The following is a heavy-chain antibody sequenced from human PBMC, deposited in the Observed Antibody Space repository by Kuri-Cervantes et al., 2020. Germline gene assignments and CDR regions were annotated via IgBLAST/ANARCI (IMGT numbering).Heavy chain of an antibody. CDR3: AKDGISGIYPYYFDY. V-gene: IGHV3-23*01. D-gene: IGHD1-26*01. J-gene: IGHJ4*02. CDR1: GFTFSSYA. Sequence: GESLKISCAASGFTFSSYAMSWVRQAPGKGLEWVSVISGSGGTTYYADSVKGRFTISRDNSKDTLYLQVNSLRAEDTAVFYCAKDGISGIYPYYFDYWGQGTLVTVSS. CDR2: ISGSGGTT.